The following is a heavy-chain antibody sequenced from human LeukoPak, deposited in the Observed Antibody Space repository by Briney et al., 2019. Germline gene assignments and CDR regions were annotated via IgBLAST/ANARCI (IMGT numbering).Heavy chain of an antibody. CDR1: GGAVSSVSYF. V-gene: IGHV4-61*01. D-gene: IGHD3-3*01. CDR2: IRYSGST. J-gene: IGHJ4*02. CDR3: ARVPRYYDFWSGYSGHYFDY. Sequence: SETLSLTCTVSGGAVSSVSYFWSWIRQSPGKGLEWIGYIRYSGSTNYNPSLKSRVTISVDASKNQFSLKLSSVTAADTAVYYCARVPRYYDFWSGYSGHYFDYWGQGTLVTVSS.